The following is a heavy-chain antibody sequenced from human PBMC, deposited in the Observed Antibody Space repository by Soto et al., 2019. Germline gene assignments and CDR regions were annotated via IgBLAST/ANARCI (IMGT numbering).Heavy chain of an antibody. CDR1: GFTLSSYA. Sequence: SPRLSCAASGFTLSSYAMPRVRPVPGKGLEWVAVISYDGSNKYYADSVKGRFTISRDNSKNTLYLQMNSLRAEDTAVYYCARENWGSVTLDYWGQGTLVTVSS. CDR3: ARENWGSVTLDY. J-gene: IGHJ4*02. V-gene: IGHV3-30-3*01. D-gene: IGHD7-27*01. CDR2: ISYDGSNK.